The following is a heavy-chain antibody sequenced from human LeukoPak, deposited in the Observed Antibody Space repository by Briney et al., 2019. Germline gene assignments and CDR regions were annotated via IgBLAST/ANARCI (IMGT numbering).Heavy chain of an antibody. V-gene: IGHV4-59*01. CDR3: ARGRDNWNYGNAFDI. CDR1: GGSISSYY. D-gene: IGHD1-7*01. CDR2: IYYSGST. Sequence: RASETLSLTCTVSGGSISSYYWSWIRQPSGKGLEWIGYIYYSGSTNYNPSLKSRVTISVDTSKNQFSLKLSSVTAADTAVYYCARGRDNWNYGNAFDIWGQGTMVTVSS. J-gene: IGHJ3*02.